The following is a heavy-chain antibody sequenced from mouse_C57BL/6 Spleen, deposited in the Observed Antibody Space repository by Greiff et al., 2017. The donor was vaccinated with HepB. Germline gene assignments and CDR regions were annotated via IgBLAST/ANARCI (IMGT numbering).Heavy chain of an antibody. CDR3: ARQALYSSMDY. J-gene: IGHJ4*01. CDR2: ISSGGSYT. V-gene: IGHV5-6*02. Sequence: DVKLVESGGDLVKPGGSLKLSCAASGFTFSSYGMSWVRQTPDKRLEWVATISSGGSYTYYPDSVKGRFTISRDNAKNTLYLQMSSLKSEDTAMYYCARQALYSSMDYWGQGTSVTVSS. CDR1: GFTFSSYG. D-gene: IGHD1-1*01.